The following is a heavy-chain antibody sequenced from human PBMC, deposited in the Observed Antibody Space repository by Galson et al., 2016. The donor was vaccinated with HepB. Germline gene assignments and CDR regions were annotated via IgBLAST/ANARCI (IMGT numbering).Heavy chain of an antibody. Sequence: SLRLSCAASGFTFSSYWMYWVRQAPGKGLEWVGRIGGKSNLYATLYAASVTGRFTITRDDSKTTVYLQMISLQTDDTAVYYCTSRRGFSYGYGLDSWGQGIPVTVSA. CDR2: IGGKSNLYAT. V-gene: IGHV3-73*01. D-gene: IGHD5-18*01. CDR3: TSRRGFSYGYGLDS. J-gene: IGHJ4*02. CDR1: GFTFSSYW.